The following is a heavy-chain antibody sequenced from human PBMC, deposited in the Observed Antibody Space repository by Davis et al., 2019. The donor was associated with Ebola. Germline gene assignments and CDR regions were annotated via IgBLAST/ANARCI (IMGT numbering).Heavy chain of an antibody. CDR3: ARGRGWYFDL. CDR2: INHSGST. J-gene: IGHJ2*01. CDR1: GGSFSGYF. D-gene: IGHD3-10*01. Sequence: PGGSLRLSCVVYGGSFSGYFWNWIRQPPGKGLEWIGEINHSGSTNYNPSLKSRVTFSVDTSKNQFSLKLSSVTAADTAVYYCARGRGWYFDLWGRGTLVTVSS. V-gene: IGHV4-34*01.